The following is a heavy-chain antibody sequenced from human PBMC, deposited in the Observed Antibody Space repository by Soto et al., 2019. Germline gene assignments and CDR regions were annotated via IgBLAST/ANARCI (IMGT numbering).Heavy chain of an antibody. CDR3: ARSADTAMPNAVGPVDY. CDR1: GFTFSSYS. CDR2: ISSSSSYI. V-gene: IGHV3-21*01. Sequence: GGSLRLSCAASGFTFSSYSMNWVRQAPGKGLEWVSSISSSSSYIYYADSVKGRFTISRDNAKNSLYLQMNSLRAEDTAVYYCARSADTAMPNAVGPVDYWGQGTLVTVSS. J-gene: IGHJ4*02. D-gene: IGHD5-18*01.